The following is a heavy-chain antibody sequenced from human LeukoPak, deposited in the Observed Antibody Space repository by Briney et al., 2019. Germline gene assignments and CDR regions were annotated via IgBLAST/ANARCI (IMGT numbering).Heavy chain of an antibody. CDR1: GFTVSSNY. D-gene: IGHD3-22*01. CDR3: ARDSGDYYDSSGYYSPYYYYYGMDV. CDR2: IYSGGKT. J-gene: IGHJ6*02. V-gene: IGHV3-66*02. Sequence: GGSLRLSCAASGFTVSSNYMSWVRQAPGKGLEWVSVIYSGGKTYYADSVKGRFTISRDNSKNTLYLQMNSLRAEDTAVYYCARDSGDYYDSSGYYSPYYYYYGMDVWGQGTTVTVSS.